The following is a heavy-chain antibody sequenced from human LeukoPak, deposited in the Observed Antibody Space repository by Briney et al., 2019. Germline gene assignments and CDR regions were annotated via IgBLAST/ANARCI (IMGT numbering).Heavy chain of an antibody. J-gene: IGHJ3*02. CDR2: IYYSRST. V-gene: IGHV4-59*01. CDR3: ARVRDGYMNDAFDI. Sequence: SETLSLTCTVSGGSISSYYWSWIRQPPGKGLEWIGYIYYSRSTNYNPSLKSRVTISVDTSKNQFSLKLSSVTAADTAVYYCARVRDGYMNDAFDIWGQGTMVTVSS. CDR1: GGSISSYY. D-gene: IGHD5-24*01.